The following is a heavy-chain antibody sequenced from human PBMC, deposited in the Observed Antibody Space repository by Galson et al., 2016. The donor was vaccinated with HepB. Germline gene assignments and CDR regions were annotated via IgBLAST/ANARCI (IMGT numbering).Heavy chain of an antibody. Sequence: SLRLSCAASGFIFSRYAMSWVRQAPGKGLEWVSAISGTPPTTDHADSVKGRFTISRDNSKNTLYLQMNSLRAEDTALYYCATDHGPSGWLNWGQGTLVTVSS. J-gene: IGHJ1*01. D-gene: IGHD6-19*01. CDR1: GFIFSRYA. CDR2: ISGTPPTT. V-gene: IGHV3-23*01. CDR3: ATDHGPSGWLN.